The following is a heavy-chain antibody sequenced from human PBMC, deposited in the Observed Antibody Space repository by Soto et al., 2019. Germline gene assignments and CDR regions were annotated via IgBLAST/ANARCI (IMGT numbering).Heavy chain of an antibody. CDR3: AKGGYSSGWYALDYFDY. Sequence: GGSLRLSCAASGFTFSSYAMSWVRQAPGKGLEWVSAISGSGGSTYYADSVKGRFTISRDNSKNTLYLQMNSLRAEDTAVYYCAKGGYSSGWYALDYFDYWGQGTLVTVSS. CDR1: GFTFSSYA. CDR2: ISGSGGST. V-gene: IGHV3-23*01. J-gene: IGHJ4*02. D-gene: IGHD6-19*01.